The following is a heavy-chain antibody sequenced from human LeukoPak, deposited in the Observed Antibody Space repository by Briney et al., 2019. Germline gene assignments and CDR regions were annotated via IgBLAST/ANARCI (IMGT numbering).Heavy chain of an antibody. CDR3: ARRIAGRLVNDAFDI. D-gene: IGHD6-6*01. CDR2: IKPSSGGT. Sequence: ASVKVSCKASGYTFTGYYIHWVRQAPGQGLEWMGWIKPSSGGTNYAQNFQGRVTMTRDTSISTAYMELSRLRSDDTAVYYCARRIAGRLVNDAFDIWGQGTMVTVSS. V-gene: IGHV1-2*02. CDR1: GYTFTGYY. J-gene: IGHJ3*02.